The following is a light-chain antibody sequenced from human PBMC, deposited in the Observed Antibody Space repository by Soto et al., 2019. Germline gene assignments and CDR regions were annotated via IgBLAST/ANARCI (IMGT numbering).Light chain of an antibody. CDR1: QSISGW. V-gene: IGKV1-5*03. J-gene: IGKJ1*01. Sequence: DIQMTQSPSTLSAFVGDRVTITCRASQSISGWLAWYQQKPGKAPHLLIYKASSLESGVPSRFSGSGSGTEFTLTISSLQPDDFATYYCQQYKVYWTFGQGTKVDIK. CDR3: QQYKVYWT. CDR2: KAS.